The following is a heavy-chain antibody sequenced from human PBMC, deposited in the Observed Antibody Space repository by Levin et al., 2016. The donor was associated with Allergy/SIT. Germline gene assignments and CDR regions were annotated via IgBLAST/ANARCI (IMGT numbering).Heavy chain of an antibody. Sequence: RQAPGKGLEWIGSIYYSGSTYYNPSLKSRVTISVDTSKNQFSLKLSSVTAADTAVYYCARQDYDFWSGYHTTTDYYGMDVWGQGTTVTVSS. J-gene: IGHJ6*02. V-gene: IGHV4-39*01. CDR2: IYYSGST. D-gene: IGHD3-3*01. CDR3: ARQDYDFWSGYHTTTDYYGMDV.